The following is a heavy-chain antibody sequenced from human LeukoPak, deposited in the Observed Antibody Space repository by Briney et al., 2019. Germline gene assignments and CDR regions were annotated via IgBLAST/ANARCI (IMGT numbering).Heavy chain of an antibody. J-gene: IGHJ4*02. CDR2: INPNSGGT. V-gene: IGHV1-2*02. CDR1: GYTFTGYY. D-gene: IGHD1-26*01. Sequence: ASVKVSCKASGYTFTGYYMHWVRQAPAQGLEWMGCINPNSGGTNYAQKFQGRVTMTRDTSISTAYMELSRLRSDDTAVYYCARASVGANFDYWGQGTLVTVSS. CDR3: ARASVGANFDY.